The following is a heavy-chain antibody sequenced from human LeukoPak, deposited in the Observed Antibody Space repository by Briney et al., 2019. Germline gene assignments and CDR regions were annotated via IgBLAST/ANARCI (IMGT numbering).Heavy chain of an antibody. CDR1: GGSFSGYY. CDR2: INHSGST. Sequence: SETLSLTCAVHGGSFSGYYWSWIRQPPGKGLEWIGEINHSGSTNYNPSLKSRVTISVDTSKNQFSLKLSSVTAADTAVYYCARGARLKSGYSYYFDYWGQGTLVTVSS. J-gene: IGHJ4*02. V-gene: IGHV4-34*01. CDR3: ARGARLKSGYSYYFDY. D-gene: IGHD3-3*01.